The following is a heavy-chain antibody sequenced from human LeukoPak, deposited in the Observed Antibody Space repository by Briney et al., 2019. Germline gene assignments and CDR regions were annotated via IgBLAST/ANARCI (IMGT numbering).Heavy chain of an antibody. Sequence: PGGSLRLSCAASGFTVSDNYMTWVRQVPGKGLEWVSLIYAAGGTYFADSVRGRFTISRDNSKNTVYLQMNNLGVDDTAVYYCGSSNLLTGYYFLNFWGQGTLVTVSS. CDR3: GSSNLLTGYYFLNF. CDR2: IYAAGGT. J-gene: IGHJ4*02. CDR1: GFTVSDNY. D-gene: IGHD3-9*01. V-gene: IGHV3-66*01.